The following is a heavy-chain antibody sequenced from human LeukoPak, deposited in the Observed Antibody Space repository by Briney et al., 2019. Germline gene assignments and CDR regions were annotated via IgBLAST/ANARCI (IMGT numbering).Heavy chain of an antibody. CDR3: ARGDYYYDSSGYSRGDAFDI. CDR1: GLSVSDNY. D-gene: IGHD3-22*01. CDR2: VYSGGST. V-gene: IGHV3-53*01. J-gene: IGHJ3*02. Sequence: GGSLRLSCAASGLSVSDNYMIWVRQAPGKGLEWVSAVYSGGSTYSADSVKGRFTVSRDNSQNTLYLQMNSLRAEDTAVYYCARGDYYYDSSGYSRGDAFDIWGQGTMVTVSS.